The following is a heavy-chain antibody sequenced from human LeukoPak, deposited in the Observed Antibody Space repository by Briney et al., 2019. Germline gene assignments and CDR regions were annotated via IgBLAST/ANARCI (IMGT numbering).Heavy chain of an antibody. CDR3: AREKAAADDY. D-gene: IGHD6-13*01. V-gene: IGHV4-39*07. CDR2: IYYSGST. Sequence: SETLSLTCTVSGGSISSSSYYWGWIRRPPGKGLEWIGSIYYSGSTYYNPSLKSRVTISVDTSKNQFSLKLSSVTAADTAVYYCAREKAAADDYWGQGTLVTVSS. CDR1: GGSISSSSYY. J-gene: IGHJ4*02.